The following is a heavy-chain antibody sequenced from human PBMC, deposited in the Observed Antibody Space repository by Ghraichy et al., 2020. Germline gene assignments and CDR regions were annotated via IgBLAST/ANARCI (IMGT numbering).Heavy chain of an antibody. D-gene: IGHD2/OR15-2a*01. Sequence: GGVLRLSCAASGFTFSSYWMSWVRQAPGKGLEWVANIKRDGSEKYYVDSVKGRFTVSRDNAKNSLYLQMNSLRAEDTAVYYCARDHKSMGGLIWGQGTMVTVSS. V-gene: IGHV3-7*01. CDR2: IKRDGSEK. CDR3: ARDHKSMGGLI. CDR1: GFTFSSYW. J-gene: IGHJ3*02.